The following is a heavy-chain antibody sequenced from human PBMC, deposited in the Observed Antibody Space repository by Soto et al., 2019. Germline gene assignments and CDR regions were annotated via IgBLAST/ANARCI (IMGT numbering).Heavy chain of an antibody. CDR1: GGTFSSYA. V-gene: IGHV1-69*13. CDR3: ARGGLTANWFDP. Sequence: SVKVSCKASGGTFSSYAISWVRQAPGQGLECMGGIIPVFGTANYAQKFQGRVTITADESTSTAYMELCSLRSEDTAVYYCARGGLTANWFDPWGQGTLVTVSS. CDR2: IIPVFGTA. D-gene: IGHD3-9*01. J-gene: IGHJ5*02.